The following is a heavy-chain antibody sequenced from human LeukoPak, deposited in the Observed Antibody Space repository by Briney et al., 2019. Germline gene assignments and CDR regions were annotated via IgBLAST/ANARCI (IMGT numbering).Heavy chain of an antibody. D-gene: IGHD3-16*02. CDR1: GYSISSGYY. V-gene: IGHV4-38-2*02. CDR2: IYYSGST. Sequence: PSETLSLTCTVSGYSISSGYYWGWIRQPPGEGLEWIGSIYYSGSTYYNPSLKSRVTISVDTSKNQFSLKLSSVTAADTAVYYCASQPHYRNWFDPWGQGTLVTVSS. CDR3: ASQPHYRNWFDP. J-gene: IGHJ5*02.